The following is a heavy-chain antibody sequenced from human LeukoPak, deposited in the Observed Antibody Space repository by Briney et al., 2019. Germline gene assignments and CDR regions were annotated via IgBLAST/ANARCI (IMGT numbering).Heavy chain of an antibody. V-gene: IGHV3-23*01. Sequence: GGSLRLSCAASGFTFSSYTMSWVRQAPGKGLEWVSTITTSDGITYYADSVKGRFTVSRDNSKNTLFLQMNSLRAEDTAVYYCAKDGGLWVSAHWGDSWGRGTLVTVSS. D-gene: IGHD7-27*01. J-gene: IGHJ4*02. CDR1: GFTFSSYT. CDR3: AKDGGLWVSAHWGDS. CDR2: ITTSDGIT.